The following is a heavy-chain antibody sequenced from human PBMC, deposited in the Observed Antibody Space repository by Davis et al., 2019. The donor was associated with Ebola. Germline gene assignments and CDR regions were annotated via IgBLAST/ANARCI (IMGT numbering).Heavy chain of an antibody. Sequence: ASVKVSCKASGYTFTGYYMHWVRQAPGQGLEWMGRINPNSGGTNYAQKFQGRVTMTRDTSISTAYMELSRLRSDDTAVYYCAREPIVVVTALYYYYGMDVWGKGTTVTVSS. CDR1: GYTFTGYY. D-gene: IGHD2-21*02. CDR2: INPNSGGT. CDR3: AREPIVVVTALYYYYGMDV. V-gene: IGHV1-2*06. J-gene: IGHJ6*04.